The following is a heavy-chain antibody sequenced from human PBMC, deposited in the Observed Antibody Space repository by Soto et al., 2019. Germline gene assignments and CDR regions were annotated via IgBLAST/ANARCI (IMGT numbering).Heavy chain of an antibody. D-gene: IGHD2-2*01. J-gene: IGHJ5*02. CDR1: GGSISSGGYS. CDR2: IYHSGST. V-gene: IGHV4-30-2*01. Sequence: SGTLSLTCAVSGGSISSGGYSWSWIRQPPGKGLEWIGYIYHSGSTYYNPSLKSRVTISVDRSKNQFSLKLSSVTAADTAVYYRARVPDRWGQGTLVTVSS. CDR3: ARVPDR.